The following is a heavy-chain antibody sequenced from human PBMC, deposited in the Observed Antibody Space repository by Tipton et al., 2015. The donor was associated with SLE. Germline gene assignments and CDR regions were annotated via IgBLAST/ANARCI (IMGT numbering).Heavy chain of an antibody. J-gene: IGHJ4*02. CDR1: GGSISSSSYY. CDR3: ARHDYGDYGYFDY. Sequence: LSCTVSGGSISSSSYYWGWIRQPPGKGLEWIGSIYYSGSTYYNPSLKRRVTISVDTSKNQFSLKLSSVTAADTAVYYCARHDYGDYGYFDYWGQGTLVTVSS. D-gene: IGHD4-17*01. V-gene: IGHV4-39*01. CDR2: IYYSGST.